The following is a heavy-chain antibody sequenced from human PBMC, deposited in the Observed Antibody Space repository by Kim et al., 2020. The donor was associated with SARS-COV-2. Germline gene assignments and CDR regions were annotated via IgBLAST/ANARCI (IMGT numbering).Heavy chain of an antibody. CDR1: GFTFSSYS. CDR2: ISSSSSYI. D-gene: IGHD3-10*01. V-gene: IGHV3-21*04. J-gene: IGHJ3*02. CDR3: ARRGSGSTYDAFDI. Sequence: GGSLRLSCAASGFTFSSYSMNWVRQAPGKGLEWVSSISSSSSYIYYADSVKGRFTISRDNAKNSLYLQMNSLRAEDTAVYYCARRGSGSTYDAFDIWGQGTMVTVSS.